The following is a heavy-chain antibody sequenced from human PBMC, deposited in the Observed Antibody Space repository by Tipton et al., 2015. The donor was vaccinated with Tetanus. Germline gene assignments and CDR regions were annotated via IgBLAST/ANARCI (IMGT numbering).Heavy chain of an antibody. D-gene: IGHD6-13*01. V-gene: IGHV3-48*02. Sequence: SLRLSCVGSGFTFSDYSITWVRQATGRGLEWVTFISGSGGHIYYADSVKGRFTVSRDNAKNSVYLQMRSLRDVDTAIYYCARDLRACIAPAGYGMDVGGQGTPVTASS. J-gene: IGHJ6*02. CDR2: ISGSGGHI. CDR3: ARDLRACIAPAGYGMDV. CDR1: GFTFSDYS.